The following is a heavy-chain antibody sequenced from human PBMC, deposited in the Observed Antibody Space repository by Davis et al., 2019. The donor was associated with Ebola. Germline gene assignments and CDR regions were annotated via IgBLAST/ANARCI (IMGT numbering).Heavy chain of an antibody. CDR2: IIPIFGTT. D-gene: IGHD2-21*01. J-gene: IGHJ6*02. V-gene: IGHV1-69*13. CDR1: GGTFSSYA. CDR3: ARALRIFPDV. Sequence: AASVKVSCKASGGTFSSYAISWVRQAPGQGLEWMGGIIPIFGTTNYAQKFQGRVTITADESTSTAYMELSSLRSEDTAVYYCARALRIFPDVWGQGTTVTVSS.